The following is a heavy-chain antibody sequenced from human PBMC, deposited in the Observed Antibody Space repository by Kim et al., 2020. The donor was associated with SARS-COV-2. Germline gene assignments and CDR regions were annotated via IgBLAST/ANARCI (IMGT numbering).Heavy chain of an antibody. CDR3: ARHFELGIVRN. J-gene: IGHJ4*02. Sequence: TGYSPSFQAQVTISADKSISTAYLQWSSLKASDTAMYYCARHFELGIVRNWGQGTLVTVSS. D-gene: IGHD3-22*01. V-gene: IGHV5-51*01. CDR2: T.